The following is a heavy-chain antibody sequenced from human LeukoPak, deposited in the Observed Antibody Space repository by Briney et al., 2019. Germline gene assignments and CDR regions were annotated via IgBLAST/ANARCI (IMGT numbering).Heavy chain of an antibody. CDR2: ISAYNGNT. J-gene: IGHJ6*03. CDR1: GYTFTSYG. D-gene: IGHD4-17*01. V-gene: IGHV1-18*01. CDR3: ARHQARYGDYPPYYYYMDV. Sequence: ASVKVSCKASGYTFTSYGISWVRQAPGQGLEWMGWISAYNGNTNYAQKLQGRVTMTIDTSTSTAYMELRSLLSDDTAVYYCARHQARYGDYPPYYYYMDVWGKGTTVTVSS.